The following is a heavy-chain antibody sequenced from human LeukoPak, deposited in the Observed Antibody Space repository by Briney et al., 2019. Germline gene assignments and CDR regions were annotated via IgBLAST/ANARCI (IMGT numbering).Heavy chain of an antibody. Sequence: PGGSLRLSCAASGFTFSSYGMHWVRQAPGQGLERVAVIWYDGSNKYYADSVKGRFTISRDNSKNTLYLQMNSLRAEDTAVYYCARVAYCSSTSCYVLDYWGQGTLVTVSS. J-gene: IGHJ4*02. V-gene: IGHV3-33*01. CDR3: ARVAYCSSTSCYVLDY. D-gene: IGHD2-2*01. CDR1: GFTFSSYG. CDR2: IWYDGSNK.